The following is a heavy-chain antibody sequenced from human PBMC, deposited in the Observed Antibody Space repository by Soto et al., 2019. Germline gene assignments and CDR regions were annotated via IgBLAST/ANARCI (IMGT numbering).Heavy chain of an antibody. Sequence: QVQLVQSGAEVKKPGASVKVSCKASGYTFSSYDINWVRQATGQGHEWMGWMNTNSGNTVYAQKFKGRVTMTRQSNIRTAYMALGSLRSEETSLYYYARDRGDISLDYRCQGTLVTVSS. CDR2: MNTNSGNT. D-gene: IGHD3-10*01. V-gene: IGHV1-8*01. CDR1: GYTFSSYD. J-gene: IGHJ4*02. CDR3: ARDRGDISLDY.